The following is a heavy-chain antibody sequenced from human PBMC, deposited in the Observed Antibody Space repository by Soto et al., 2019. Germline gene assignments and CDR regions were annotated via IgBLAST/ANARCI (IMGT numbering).Heavy chain of an antibody. J-gene: IGHJ4*02. CDR1: GGSFSGYY. CDR3: ARVLWFGRNYFDY. Sequence: QVQLQQWGAGLLKPSETLSLTCAVYGGSFSGYYWSWIRQPPGKGLEWIGEINHSGSTNYNPSLKSRVXXSXDXXKNQFSLKLSSVTAADTAVYYCARVLWFGRNYFDYWGQGTLVTVSS. CDR2: INHSGST. D-gene: IGHD3-10*01. V-gene: IGHV4-34*01.